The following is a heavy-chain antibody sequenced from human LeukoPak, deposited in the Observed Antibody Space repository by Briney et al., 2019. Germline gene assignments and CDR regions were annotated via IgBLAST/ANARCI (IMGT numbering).Heavy chain of an antibody. D-gene: IGHD3-10*01. CDR1: GASVCSYY. J-gene: IGHJ1*01. CDR2: IYYSGST. V-gene: IGHV4-59*02. CDR3: AMGFWYGEYFQH. Sequence: SETLSLTCPVSGASVCSYYWSWIRQPPGKGLEWIGYIYYSGSTNYNPSLKSRITISVDTSKNQFSLRLSSVTAADTAVYFCAMGFWYGEYFQHWGQGSLVIVSS.